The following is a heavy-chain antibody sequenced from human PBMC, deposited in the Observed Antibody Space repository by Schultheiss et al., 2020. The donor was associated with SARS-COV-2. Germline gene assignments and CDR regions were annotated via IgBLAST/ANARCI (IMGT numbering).Heavy chain of an antibody. V-gene: IGHV3-9*01. CDR2: ISWNSGSI. CDR1: GFTFDDYA. CDR3: ARGRNTIFGVVIPLSAFSY. D-gene: IGHD3-3*01. J-gene: IGHJ4*02. Sequence: GGSLRLSCAASGFTFDDYAMHWVRQAPGKGLEWVSGISWNSGSIGYADSVKGRFTISRDNAKNSLYLQMNSLRAEDTAVYYCARGRNTIFGVVIPLSAFSYWGQGTLVTVSS.